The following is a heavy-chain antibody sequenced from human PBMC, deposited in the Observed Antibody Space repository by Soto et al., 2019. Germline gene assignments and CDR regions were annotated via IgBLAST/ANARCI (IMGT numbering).Heavy chain of an antibody. J-gene: IGHJ4*02. CDR1: GFTFSSYG. CDR3: ARGDCRCFKCSFRGYHINF. CDR2: IWYDGSNT. Sequence: GGSLRLSCAASGFTFSSYGMHWVRQAPGKGLEWVAVIWYDGSNTYYADSVKGRFTISRDNSENMLYLQMDSLRVEDTAVYSCARGDCRCFKCSFRGYHINFWGQGILVTVSS. V-gene: IGHV3-33*01. D-gene: IGHD2-21*01.